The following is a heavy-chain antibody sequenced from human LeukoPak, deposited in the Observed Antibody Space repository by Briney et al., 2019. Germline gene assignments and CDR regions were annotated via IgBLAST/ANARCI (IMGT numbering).Heavy chain of an antibody. CDR1: GDSISSYY. D-gene: IGHD3-22*01. J-gene: IGHJ4*02. Sequence: SETLSLTCAVSGDSISSYYWSWIRQPPGKGLEWIGYIYYSGSTNYNPSLKSRVTISVDTSKNQFSLKLSSVTAADTAVYYCARLPFYDSSGYWGQGTLVTVSS. CDR3: ARLPFYDSSGY. CDR2: IYYSGST. V-gene: IGHV4-59*08.